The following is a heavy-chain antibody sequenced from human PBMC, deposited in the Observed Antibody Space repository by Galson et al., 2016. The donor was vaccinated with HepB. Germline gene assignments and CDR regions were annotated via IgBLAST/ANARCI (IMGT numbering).Heavy chain of an antibody. D-gene: IGHD1-14*01. Sequence: SLRLSCAAAGFTFSNYAMSWVRQAPGQGLEWVSAIVGSGRSTYYADSVRGRFTISTDTSKDTVYLKTSDLRGDDTGLYYCAKCSELTLEYWGRGTLVAVAS. V-gene: IGHV3-23*01. CDR2: IVGSGRST. CDR1: GFTFSNYA. J-gene: IGHJ4*02. CDR3: AKCSELTLEY.